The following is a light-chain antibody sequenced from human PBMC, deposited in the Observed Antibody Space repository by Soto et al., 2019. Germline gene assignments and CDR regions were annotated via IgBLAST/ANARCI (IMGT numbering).Light chain of an antibody. CDR2: GAS. CDR3: QQYHRSPWT. J-gene: IGKJ1*01. V-gene: IGKV3-20*01. CDR1: QSLSDNY. Sequence: EIVLTQSPGTLSLSPGERATLSCRASQSLSDNYLAWYQQKSGQAPRLLIYGASSRATGIPDRFSGSGSGTDFTLTISRLEPEDFAAYYCQQYHRSPWTFGQGTKVDIK.